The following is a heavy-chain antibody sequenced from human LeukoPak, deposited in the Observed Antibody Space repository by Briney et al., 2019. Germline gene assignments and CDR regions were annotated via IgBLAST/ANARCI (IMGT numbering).Heavy chain of an antibody. D-gene: IGHD6-19*01. CDR2: IWYDGSNK. CDR3: ARAQEGSSGWYRAFDY. Sequence: HPGGSLRLSCAASGFTFSSYGMHWVRQAPGKGLEWVAVIWYDGSNKYYADSVKGRFTISRDNSKNTLYLQMNSLRAEDTAVYYCARAQEGSSGWYRAFDYWGQGTLVNVSS. V-gene: IGHV3-33*01. CDR1: GFTFSSYG. J-gene: IGHJ4*02.